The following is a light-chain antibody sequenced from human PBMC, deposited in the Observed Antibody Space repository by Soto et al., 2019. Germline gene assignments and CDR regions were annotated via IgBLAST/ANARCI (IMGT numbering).Light chain of an antibody. CDR3: QSYYSTLSGCV. CDR2: GNS. Sequence: QSVLTQPPSVSGAPGQRVTISCTGSSSNIGAGYDVHWYQQLPGTAPKLLISGNSNRPSGVPDRFSGSKSGTSASLAITGLQAEDEADYYCQSYYSTLSGCVFGGGTKLTVL. V-gene: IGLV1-40*01. J-gene: IGLJ3*02. CDR1: SSNIGAGYD.